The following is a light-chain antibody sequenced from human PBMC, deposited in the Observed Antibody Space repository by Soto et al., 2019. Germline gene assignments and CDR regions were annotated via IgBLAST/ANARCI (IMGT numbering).Light chain of an antibody. V-gene: IGKV3-11*01. Sequence: EIVLTQSPATLSLSPGERATLSCRASQSVSSYLAWYQQKPGQAPRLLIYDASSRATAIPARFSGSGSGTDFTLTISRLEPEDFAVYYCQQHSNWPPYTFGQGTRLEIK. CDR3: QQHSNWPPYT. J-gene: IGKJ2*01. CDR2: DAS. CDR1: QSVSSY.